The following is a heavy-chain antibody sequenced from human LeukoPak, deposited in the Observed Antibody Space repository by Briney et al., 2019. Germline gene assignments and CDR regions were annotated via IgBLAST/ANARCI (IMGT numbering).Heavy chain of an antibody. CDR2: ISSSGTGM. CDR1: GFTFSSYE. J-gene: IGHJ5*01. CDR3: ARGGASTGYFYDS. Sequence: PGGSLRLSCAASGFTFSSYEIYWVRQAPGKGLEWVSYISSSGTGMNYVDSVKGRFTISRDNAKNSLYLQMNSLRGEDTAIYYCARGGASTGYFYDSWGQGTLVTVSA. D-gene: IGHD3-9*01. V-gene: IGHV3-48*03.